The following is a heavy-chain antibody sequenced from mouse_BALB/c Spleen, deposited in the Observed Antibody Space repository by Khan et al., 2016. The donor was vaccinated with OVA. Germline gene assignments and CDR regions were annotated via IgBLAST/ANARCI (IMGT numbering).Heavy chain of an antibody. CDR1: GYIFTNYW. CDR2: IYPGTDNT. Sequence: VQLVESGAELVRPGASVKLSCKTSGYIFTNYWIHWVKQRSGQGLEWIARIYPGTDNTYYTVQLTDKATLTVDNSSSTAYMQLSSLKSEDSAVYFCAREEALYYFDYWGQGTTLTVSS. V-gene: IGHV1-76*01. CDR3: AREEALYYFDY. D-gene: IGHD3-2*02. J-gene: IGHJ2*01.